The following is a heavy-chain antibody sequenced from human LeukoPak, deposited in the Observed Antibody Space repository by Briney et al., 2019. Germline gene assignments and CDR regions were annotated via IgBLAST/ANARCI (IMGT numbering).Heavy chain of an antibody. Sequence: ASVKVSCKASGYTFTSYYMHWVRQAPGQGLEWMGIINPSGGSTSYAQKFQGRVTMTRDTSTSTVYMELSSLRSEDTAVYYCAIGYCSSTSCFRDAFDIWGQGTMVTVSS. J-gene: IGHJ3*02. CDR2: INPSGGST. V-gene: IGHV1-46*01. D-gene: IGHD2-2*01. CDR1: GYTFTSYY. CDR3: AIGYCSSTSCFRDAFDI.